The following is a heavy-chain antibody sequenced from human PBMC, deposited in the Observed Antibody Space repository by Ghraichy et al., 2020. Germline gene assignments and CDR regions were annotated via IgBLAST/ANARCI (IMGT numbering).Heavy chain of an antibody. D-gene: IGHD2-2*01. J-gene: IGHJ6*01. CDR2: VRNDDSIK. CDR3: AKHQTETSSPLYGMEV. V-gene: IGHV3-30*02. Sequence: LSLTCAASGFTFRSYGMFWVRQAPGKGLEWVAFVRNDDSIKYYVDSVKGRFTISRDISRNTLYLEMNRLKSEDTGVYYCAKHQTETSSPLYGMEVWGQGTTVTVSS. CDR1: GFTFRSYG.